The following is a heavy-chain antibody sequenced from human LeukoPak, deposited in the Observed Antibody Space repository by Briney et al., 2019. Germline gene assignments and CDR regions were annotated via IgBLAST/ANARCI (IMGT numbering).Heavy chain of an antibody. CDR1: GYTFTSYC. V-gene: IGHV1-18*01. CDR3: ARDRVGATSWFAA. D-gene: IGHD1-26*01. Sequence: ASVKVSCKASGYTFTSYCISWVRQAPGQGLEWMGWISAYNGNTNYAQKLQGRVTMTTDTSTSTAYMELKSLISDDTAVYYCARDRVGATSWFAAGGQGTLVTVSS. J-gene: IGHJ5*02. CDR2: ISAYNGNT.